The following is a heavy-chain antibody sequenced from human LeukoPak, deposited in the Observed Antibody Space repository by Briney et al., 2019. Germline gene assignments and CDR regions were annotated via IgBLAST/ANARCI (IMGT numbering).Heavy chain of an antibody. D-gene: IGHD1-26*01. CDR3: ARGVSAWDSGSLMYFDY. Sequence: SDTLSLTCTVSGGAISDYYWSWIRQPPGKGLEWIGSIYYSGSTYYNPSLKSRVTISVDTSKNQCSLKLSSVNAADTAVYYCARGVSAWDSGSLMYFDYWGQGTLVTVSS. J-gene: IGHJ4*02. V-gene: IGHV4-59*05. CDR2: IYYSGST. CDR1: GGAISDYY.